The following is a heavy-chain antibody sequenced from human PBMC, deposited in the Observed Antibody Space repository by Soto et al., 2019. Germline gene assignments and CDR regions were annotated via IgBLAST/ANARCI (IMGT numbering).Heavy chain of an antibody. V-gene: IGHV4-59*01. J-gene: IGHJ4*02. D-gene: IGHD6-13*01. CDR3: AGIPADGPKILPNYFDY. Sequence: PSETLSFTCTVSVGSISSYYWSWIRQPPGKGLEWIGYIYYSGSTNYNPSLKSRVTISVDTSKNQFSLKLSSVTAADTAVYYCAGIPADGPKILPNYFDYWGQGTLVTFSS. CDR1: VGSISSYY. CDR2: IYYSGST.